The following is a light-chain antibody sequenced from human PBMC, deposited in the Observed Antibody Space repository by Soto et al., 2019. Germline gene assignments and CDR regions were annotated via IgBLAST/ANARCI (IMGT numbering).Light chain of an antibody. CDR1: QSISSN. CDR2: GVS. Sequence: EIVLTQSAGTLSLSPGERATLYSRASQSISSNLAWYQHKPGKAPRLLLYGVSTRATGISARFSGGGSVTEFTLNISSLQSEDFAVYYCQQYEKWPPSITFGQGTRLEIK. V-gene: IGKV3-15*01. CDR3: QQYEKWPPSIT. J-gene: IGKJ5*01.